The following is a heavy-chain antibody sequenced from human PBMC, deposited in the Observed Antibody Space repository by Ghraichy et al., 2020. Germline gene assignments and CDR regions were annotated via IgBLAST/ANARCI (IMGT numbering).Heavy chain of an antibody. CDR1: GYTFTGYY. J-gene: IGHJ6*02. D-gene: IGHD4-17*01. Sequence: ASVKVSCKASGYTFTGYYMHWVRQAPGQGLEWMGWINPNSGGTNYAQKFQGWVTMTRDTSISTAYMELSRLRSDDTAVYYCARGSDEGDYGNYYYYGMDVWGQGTTVTVSS. V-gene: IGHV1-2*04. CDR3: ARGSDEGDYGNYYYYGMDV. CDR2: INPNSGGT.